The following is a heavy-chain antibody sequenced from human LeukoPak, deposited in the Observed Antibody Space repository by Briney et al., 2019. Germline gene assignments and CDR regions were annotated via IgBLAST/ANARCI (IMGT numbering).Heavy chain of an antibody. CDR3: ARDVYWSYPKYYFDY. V-gene: IGHV4-39*07. J-gene: IGHJ4*02. CDR1: GGSISTTGYY. Sequence: SETLSLTCTVSGGSISTTGYYWGWIRQPPGKGLEWIGNIYYSGSTSYNPSLKSRLTISVDTSKNQFSLKLSSVTAADTAVYYCARDVYWSYPKYYFDYWGQGTLVTVSS. CDR2: IYYSGST. D-gene: IGHD1-7*01.